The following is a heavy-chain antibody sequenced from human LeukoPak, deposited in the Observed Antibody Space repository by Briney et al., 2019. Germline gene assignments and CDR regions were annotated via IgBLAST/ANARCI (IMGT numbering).Heavy chain of an antibody. V-gene: IGHV1-69*06. CDR2: IIPIFGTA. CDR1: GGTFSSYA. D-gene: IGHD3-3*01. J-gene: IGHJ5*02. Sequence: SVKVSCKASGGTFSSYAISWVRQAPGQGLEWMGGIIPIFGTANYAQKFQGRVTITADKSTSTAYMELSSLRSEDTAVYYCARSGGSRNGDFWSGYYVRWFDPWGQGTLATVSS. CDR3: ARSGGSRNGDFWSGYYVRWFDP.